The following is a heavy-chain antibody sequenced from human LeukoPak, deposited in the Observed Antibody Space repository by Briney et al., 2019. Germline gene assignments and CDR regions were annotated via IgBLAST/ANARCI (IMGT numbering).Heavy chain of an antibody. Sequence: HGESLKISCKGSGYSFTSYWIGWVRQMPGKGLEWMGIIYPGDSDTRYSPSFQGQVTISADKSISTAYLQWSSLKASDTAMYYCARGPATDFNWFDPWGQGTLVTVSS. V-gene: IGHV5-51*01. D-gene: IGHD3/OR15-3a*01. J-gene: IGHJ5*02. CDR2: IYPGDSDT. CDR3: ARGPATDFNWFDP. CDR1: GYSFTSYW.